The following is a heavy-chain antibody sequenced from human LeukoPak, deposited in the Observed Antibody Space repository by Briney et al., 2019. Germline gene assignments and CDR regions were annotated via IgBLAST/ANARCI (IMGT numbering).Heavy chain of an antibody. D-gene: IGHD3-10*01. Sequence: ASVKVSCKASGGTSSSYAISWVRQAPGQGLEWMGRIIPILGIANYAQKFQGRVTITADKSTSTAYMELSSLRSEDTAVYYCARDLSGSGSPYGMDVWGQGTTVTVSS. J-gene: IGHJ6*02. CDR2: IIPILGIA. CDR1: GGTSSSYA. V-gene: IGHV1-69*04. CDR3: ARDLSGSGSPYGMDV.